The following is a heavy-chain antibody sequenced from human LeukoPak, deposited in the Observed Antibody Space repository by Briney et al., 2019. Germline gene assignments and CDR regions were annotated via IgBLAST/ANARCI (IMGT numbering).Heavy chain of an antibody. CDR3: ARVLSSGYFPFDY. Sequence: PSETLSLTCTVSGGSISSYYWSWIRQPPGKGLEWIGYIYYSGSTNYNPSLKSRVTISVDTSKNQFSLKLSSVTAADTAVYYCARVLSSGYFPFDYWGQGTLVTVSS. V-gene: IGHV4-59*01. D-gene: IGHD3-22*01. CDR2: IYYSGST. CDR1: GGSISSYY. J-gene: IGHJ4*02.